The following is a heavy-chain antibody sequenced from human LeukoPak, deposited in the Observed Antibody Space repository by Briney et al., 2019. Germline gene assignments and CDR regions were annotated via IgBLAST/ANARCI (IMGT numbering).Heavy chain of an antibody. CDR1: GYTFTSYG. Sequence: ASVKVSCKASGYTFTSYGISWVRQAPGQGLEWMGWISAYNGNTNYAQKLQGRVTMTTDTSTSTACMELRSLRSDDTAVYYCAIRPYDDFWSAEGAFDIWGQGTMVTVSS. V-gene: IGHV1-18*01. CDR3: AIRPYDDFWSAEGAFDI. CDR2: ISAYNGNT. D-gene: IGHD3-3*01. J-gene: IGHJ3*02.